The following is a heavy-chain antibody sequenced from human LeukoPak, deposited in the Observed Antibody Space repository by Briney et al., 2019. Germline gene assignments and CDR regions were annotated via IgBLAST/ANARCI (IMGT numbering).Heavy chain of an antibody. V-gene: IGHV4-30-4*08. J-gene: IGHJ4*02. Sequence: SETVSLTCTVSGGSISSGDYYWSWHRQPPGKGLEWIGYIYYSGSTYYNPSHKRRTTLTVDTYKNQFSLKLSLVTAAATAVYYCARDYGERGFDYWGQGTLVTVSS. CDR3: ARDYGERGFDY. CDR1: GGSISSGDYY. D-gene: IGHD4-17*01. CDR2: IYYSGST.